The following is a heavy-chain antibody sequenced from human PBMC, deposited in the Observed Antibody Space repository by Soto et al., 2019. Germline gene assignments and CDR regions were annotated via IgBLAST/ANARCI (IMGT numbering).Heavy chain of an antibody. D-gene: IGHD6-19*01. CDR1: GFTFSSYA. CDR2: ISFDGDIQ. J-gene: IGHJ6*02. Sequence: GGSLRLSCAASGFTFSSYAIHWVRQAPGKGLEWVAVISFDGDIQYYADSVKGRFTISRDNSKNTLYLQMDSLRAADTAVYYCARTYSSGWYTGTDYYYGMDVWGQGTTVTVS. V-gene: IGHV3-30*04. CDR3: ARTYSSGWYTGTDYYYGMDV.